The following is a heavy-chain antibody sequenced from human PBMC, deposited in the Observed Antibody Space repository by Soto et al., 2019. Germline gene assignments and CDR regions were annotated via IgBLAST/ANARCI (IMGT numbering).Heavy chain of an antibody. CDR1: GYTFTSYA. CDR3: ARVRETTVTTASGMDV. Sequence: QVQLVQSGAEVKKPGASVKVSCKASGYTFTSYAMHWVRQAPGQRLEWMGWINAGNGNTKYSQKFQGRVTITRDTSASKAYMELSSLRSEDTAVYYCARVRETTVTTASGMDVWGQGTTVTVSS. J-gene: IGHJ6*02. CDR2: INAGNGNT. V-gene: IGHV1-3*01. D-gene: IGHD4-17*01.